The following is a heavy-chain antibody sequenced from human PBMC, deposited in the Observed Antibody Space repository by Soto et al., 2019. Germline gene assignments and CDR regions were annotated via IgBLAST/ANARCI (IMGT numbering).Heavy chain of an antibody. V-gene: IGHV4-34*01. D-gene: IGHD3-10*01. CDR2: INDSGNI. Sequence: QVQLQQWGAGLLKPSETLSLTCAVNGGSLSGYQWTWIRQTPGKGLEWIGEINDSGNINYNPSLQSRVTIFLDTPEKQISLKLNSVTAADSAVYYCARGLILWFGELSRRGGYYYYMDVWAKGTTVTVSS. J-gene: IGHJ6*03. CDR1: GGSLSGYQ. CDR3: ARGLILWFGELSRRGGYYYYMDV.